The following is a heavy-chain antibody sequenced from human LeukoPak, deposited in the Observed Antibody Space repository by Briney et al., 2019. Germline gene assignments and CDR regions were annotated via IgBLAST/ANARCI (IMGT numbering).Heavy chain of an antibody. Sequence: PGGSLRLSCAASGFTFSSYAMSWVRQAPGKGLEWVSYVSSSGRTIYYTDSVKGRFTISRDNAKNSLYLQMNSLRAEDTAVYYCARATRGVASDFDYWGQGTLVTVSS. CDR3: ARATRGVASDFDY. CDR2: VSSSGRTI. CDR1: GFTFSSYA. J-gene: IGHJ4*02. V-gene: IGHV3-48*03. D-gene: IGHD2-15*01.